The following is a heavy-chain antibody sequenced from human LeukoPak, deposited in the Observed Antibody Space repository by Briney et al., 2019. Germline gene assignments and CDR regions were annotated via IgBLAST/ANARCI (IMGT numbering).Heavy chain of an antibody. J-gene: IGHJ4*02. CDR3: ATFYDSSGYYDY. CDR2: ISWNVGSI. D-gene: IGHD3-22*01. Sequence: GRSLRLSCAASGFTFDDYAMHWVRQAPGKGLEWVSGISWNVGSIGYADSVKGRFTISRDNANNSLYLRMNSLRAEDTALYYCATFYDSSGYYDYWGQGTLVTVSS. V-gene: IGHV3-9*01. CDR1: GFTFDDYA.